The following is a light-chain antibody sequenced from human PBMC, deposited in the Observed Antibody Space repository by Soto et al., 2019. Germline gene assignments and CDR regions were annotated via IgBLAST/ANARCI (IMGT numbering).Light chain of an antibody. J-gene: IGLJ2*01. V-gene: IGLV2-14*01. CDR3: TSYASSSTHVV. CDR1: SSDIGGYDY. CDR2: DAN. Sequence: QSALTQPASVSGSPGQSITLSCTGTSSDIGGYDYVSWYQRYPGKAPKLIIYDANNRPSGVSNRFSGSKSGNTDSLTISGLQAEDEAEYYCTSYASSSTHVVFGGGTKLTVL.